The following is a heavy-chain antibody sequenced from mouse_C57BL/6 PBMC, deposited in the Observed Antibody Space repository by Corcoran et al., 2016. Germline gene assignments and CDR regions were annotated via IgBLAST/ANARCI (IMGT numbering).Heavy chain of an antibody. V-gene: IGHV8-8*01. CDR1: GFSLSTFGMG. CDR3: ARIEDDYYGSRYYFDY. Sequence: VTLRESGPGILQPSQTLSLTCSFSGFSLSTFGMGVGWIRQPSGKGLEWLAHIWWDDDKYYNPALKSRLTISKDTSKNQVLLKIANVDTADTATYYCARIEDDYYGSRYYFDYWGQGTTLTVSS. D-gene: IGHD1-1*01. J-gene: IGHJ2*01. CDR2: IWWDDDK.